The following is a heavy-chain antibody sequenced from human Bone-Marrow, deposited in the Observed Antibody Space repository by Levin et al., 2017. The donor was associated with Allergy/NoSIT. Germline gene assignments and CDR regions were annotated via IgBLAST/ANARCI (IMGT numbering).Heavy chain of an antibody. J-gene: IGHJ4*02. CDR2: ISYDGSNK. Sequence: GESLKISCAASGFTFSSYGMHWVRQAPGKGLEWVAVISYDGSNKYYADAVKGRLTISRDNSKNTLYLQMNSLRAEDTAVYYCAKDYLSGSYYEGLGFDYWGQGTLVTVSS. D-gene: IGHD1-26*01. V-gene: IGHV3-30*18. CDR1: GFTFSSYG. CDR3: AKDYLSGSYYEGLGFDY.